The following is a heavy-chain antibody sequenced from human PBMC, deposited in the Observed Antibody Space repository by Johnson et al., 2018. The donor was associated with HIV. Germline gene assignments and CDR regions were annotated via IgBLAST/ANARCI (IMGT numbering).Heavy chain of an antibody. V-gene: IGHV3-30*02. J-gene: IGHJ3*01. CDR3: VREGPSERAGFDF. Sequence: QVQLVESGGGVVQPGGSLRLSCAASGFPFSNYGMHWVRQAPGKGLEWVAFIRFDGSNKYYVDSVKGRFTISRDSSKNTLYLQINSLRAEDTAVYFCVREGPSERAGFDFWGQGTSVTVSS. CDR2: IRFDGSNK. CDR1: GFPFSNYG.